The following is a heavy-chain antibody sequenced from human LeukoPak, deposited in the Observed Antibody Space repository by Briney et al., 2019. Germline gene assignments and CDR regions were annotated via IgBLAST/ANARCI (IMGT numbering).Heavy chain of an antibody. CDR2: IYYSGNN. CDR1: GGSISSYY. D-gene: IGHD2-2*01. CDR3: ASEYTSSPPYYMDV. Sequence: PSETLSLTCTVSGGSISSYYWSWIRQPPGKGLEWIGSIYYSGNNHYNPSLKSRVTISLDTSKNQFSLRLNSVTAADTAVYYCASEYTSSPPYYMDVWGKGTTVTVSS. J-gene: IGHJ6*03. V-gene: IGHV4-59*12.